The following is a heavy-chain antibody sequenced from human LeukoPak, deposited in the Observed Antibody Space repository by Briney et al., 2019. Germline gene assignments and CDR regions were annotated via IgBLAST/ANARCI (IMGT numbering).Heavy chain of an antibody. CDR1: GFTFSSYS. V-gene: IGHV3-48*01. Sequence: GGSLRLSCAASGFTFSSYSMNWVRQAPGKGLEWVSYIGAAGSTIYYADSVKGRFTISRDNAKNTLFLQMNSLRAEDTAVYYCARDSSTYAGPPDYWGQGTLVTVSS. CDR3: ARDSSTYAGPPDY. J-gene: IGHJ4*02. D-gene: IGHD2-2*01. CDR2: IGAAGSTI.